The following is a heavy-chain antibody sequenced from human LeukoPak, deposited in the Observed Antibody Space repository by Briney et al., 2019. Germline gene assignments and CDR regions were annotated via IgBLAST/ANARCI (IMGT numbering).Heavy chain of an antibody. CDR1: GFSFSTHK. CDR3: ARDSVKLPGISYFDN. J-gene: IGHJ1*01. V-gene: IGHV3-30-3*01. CDR2: ISYDGTKI. D-gene: IGHD3-3*02. Sequence: GGSLRLSCAASGFSFSTHKMNWVRQAPGEGLEWVAVISYDGTKIYYADSAKGRFTISRDNPKNMVYLQMNSLRAEDTALYYCARDSVKLPGISYFDNWGQGTLVTVSS.